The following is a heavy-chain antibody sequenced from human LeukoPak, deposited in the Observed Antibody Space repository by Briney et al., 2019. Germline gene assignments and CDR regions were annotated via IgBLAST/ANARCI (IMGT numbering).Heavy chain of an antibody. CDR1: GYTFTSYG. D-gene: IGHD3-22*01. CDR3: ARVGYYYDSSGYPSVDYGMDV. Sequence: ASVKVSCKASGYTFTSYGISWVRQAPGQGLEWMGWISAYNGNTNYAQKLQGRVTMTTDTSTSTAYMELRSLRSDDTAVYYCARVGYYYDSSGYPSVDYGMDVWGQGTTVTVSS. V-gene: IGHV1-18*01. J-gene: IGHJ6*02. CDR2: ISAYNGNT.